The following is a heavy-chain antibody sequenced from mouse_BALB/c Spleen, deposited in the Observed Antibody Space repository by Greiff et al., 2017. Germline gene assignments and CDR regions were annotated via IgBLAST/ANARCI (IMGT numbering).Heavy chain of an antibody. CDR2: ISYSGST. CDR3: ASHDYDEAWFAY. J-gene: IGHJ3*01. Sequence: EVHLVESGPSLVKPSQTLSLTCSVTGDSITSGYWNWIRKFPGNKLEYMGYISYSGSTYYNPSLKSRISITRDTSKNQYYLQLNSVTTEDTATYYCASHDYDEAWFAYWGQGTLVTVSA. D-gene: IGHD2-4*01. CDR1: GDSITSGY. V-gene: IGHV3-8*02.